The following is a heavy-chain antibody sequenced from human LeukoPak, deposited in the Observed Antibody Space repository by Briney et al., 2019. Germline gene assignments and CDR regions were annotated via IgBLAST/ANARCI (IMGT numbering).Heavy chain of an antibody. V-gene: IGHV4-59*01. CDR2: IYYSGST. CDR3: AREDLGYSSSWYVGGYFDY. D-gene: IGHD6-13*01. CDR1: GGSISSYY. J-gene: IGHJ4*02. Sequence: SETLSPTCTVSGGSISSYYWSWIRQPPGKGLEWIGYIYYSGSTNYNPSLKSRVTISVDTSKNQFSLKLSSVTAADTAVYYCAREDLGYSSSWYVGGYFDYWGQGTLVTVSS.